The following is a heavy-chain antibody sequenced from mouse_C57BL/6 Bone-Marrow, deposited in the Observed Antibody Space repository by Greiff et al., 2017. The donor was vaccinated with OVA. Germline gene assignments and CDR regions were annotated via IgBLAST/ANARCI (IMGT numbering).Heavy chain of an antibody. CDR1: GYTFTSYG. D-gene: IGHD1-1*01. V-gene: IGHV1-81*01. CDR3: ARWGFYYGSSSFAY. CDR2: IYPRSGNT. J-gene: IGHJ3*01. Sequence: QVHVKQSGAELARPGASVKLSCKASGYTFTSYGISWVKQRTGQGLEWIGEIYPRSGNTYYNEKFKGKATLTADKSSSTAYMELRSLTSEDSAVYFCARWGFYYGSSSFAYWGQGTLVTVSA.